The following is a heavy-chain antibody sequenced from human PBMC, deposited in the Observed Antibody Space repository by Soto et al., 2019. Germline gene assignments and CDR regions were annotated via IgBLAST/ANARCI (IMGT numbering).Heavy chain of an antibody. CDR1: GFTFTSSA. V-gene: IGHV1-58*01. J-gene: IGHJ5*02. CDR3: AADRYYDSSGYYNWLAP. D-gene: IGHD3-22*01. CDR2: IVVGSGNT. Sequence: SVKVSCKASGFTFTSSAVQWVRQARGQRLEWIGWIVVGSGNTNYAQKFQERVTITRDMSTSTAYMELSSLRSEDTAVYYCAADRYYDSSGYYNWLAPWGQGTLVTVSS.